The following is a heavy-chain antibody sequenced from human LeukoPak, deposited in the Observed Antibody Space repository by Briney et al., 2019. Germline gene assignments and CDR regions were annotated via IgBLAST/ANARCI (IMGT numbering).Heavy chain of an antibody. CDR1: GDSISSYY. J-gene: IGHJ4*02. CDR3: ARDRPGGSSLDY. Sequence: SETLSLTWTVSGDSISSYYWSWIRQPPGKGLEWIGYIYYSGRTNFNPSLKSRVTMSVDTSKNQFSLKLSSVTAADTAVYYCARDRPGGSSLDYWGQGTLVTVSS. V-gene: IGHV4-59*01. CDR2: IYYSGRT. D-gene: IGHD1-26*01.